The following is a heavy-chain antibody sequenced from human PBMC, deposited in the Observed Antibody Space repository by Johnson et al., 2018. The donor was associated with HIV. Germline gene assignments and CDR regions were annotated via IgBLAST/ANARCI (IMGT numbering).Heavy chain of an antibody. Sequence: VQLVESGGGLVQPGGSLRLSCAASGFTFSNYAMTWVRHVAGKGLEWVSAISSSGGGTYYADSVEGRFAISRDNSKNILDLQMNSLRAEDTAVYYCARGTITLIRGVIGFDIWGQGTMVTVSS. V-gene: IGHV3-23*04. CDR1: GFTFSNYA. CDR2: ISSSGGGT. J-gene: IGHJ3*02. CDR3: ARGTITLIRGVIGFDI. D-gene: IGHD3-10*01.